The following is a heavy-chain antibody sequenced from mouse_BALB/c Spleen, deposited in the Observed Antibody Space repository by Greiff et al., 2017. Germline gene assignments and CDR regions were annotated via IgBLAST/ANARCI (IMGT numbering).Heavy chain of an antibody. CDR2: IYPGDGDT. V-gene: IGHV1-87*01. D-gene: IGHD1-1*01. CDR3: ASSSYYYGSSNFDY. CDR1: GYTFTSYW. Sequence: QVHVKQSGAELARPGASVKLSCKASGYTFTSYWMQWVKQRPGQGLEWIGAIYPGDGDTRYTQKFKGKATLTADKSSSTAYMQLSSLASEDSAVYYCASSSYYYGSSNFDYWGQGTTLTVSS. J-gene: IGHJ2*01.